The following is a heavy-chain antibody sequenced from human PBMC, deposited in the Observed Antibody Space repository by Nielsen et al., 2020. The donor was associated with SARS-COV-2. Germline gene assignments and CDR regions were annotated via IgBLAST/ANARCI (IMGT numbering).Heavy chain of an antibody. CDR3: ARVVPDSSGYYPDVFDI. Sequence: SETLSLTCIVSGGSISSYYWSWIRQPPGKGLEWIGNIYDSGSINYNPSLKSRVTISVDTSKNQFSLKLSSVTAAGTAVYYCARVVPDSSGYYPDVFDIWGQGTMVTVSS. J-gene: IGHJ3*02. CDR2: IYDSGSI. V-gene: IGHV4-59*01. CDR1: GGSISSYY. D-gene: IGHD3-22*01.